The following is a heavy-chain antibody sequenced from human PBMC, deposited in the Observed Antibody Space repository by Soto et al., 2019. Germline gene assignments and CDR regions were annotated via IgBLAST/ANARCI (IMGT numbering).Heavy chain of an antibody. J-gene: IGHJ4*02. Sequence: GWRRLSWAAAGITFISYARSLVRQAPGKALEWVSATRGSGASTYYADSVKGRCTISRDNSKNTLSRQMNSLRAEDTAVYYCAKDNGHSYDSSGYYPIFDYWGQGTLVTVSS. V-gene: IGHV3-23*01. CDR2: TRGSGAST. CDR3: AKDNGHSYDSSGYYPIFDY. CDR1: GITFISYA. D-gene: IGHD3-22*01.